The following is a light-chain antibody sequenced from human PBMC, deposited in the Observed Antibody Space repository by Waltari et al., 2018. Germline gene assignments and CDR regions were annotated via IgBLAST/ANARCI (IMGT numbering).Light chain of an antibody. CDR1: QDISNY. CDR3: QRYDNLPVFA. Sequence: DIQLTQSPSSLSASVGDRVTITCRASQDISNYLNWYQQKPGKAPKLLIYDVSILETGVPSRFSGSQSGTDFTLTISSLLPEDIATYYCQRYDNLPVFAFGPGTKVDVK. CDR2: DVS. J-gene: IGKJ3*01. V-gene: IGKV1-33*01.